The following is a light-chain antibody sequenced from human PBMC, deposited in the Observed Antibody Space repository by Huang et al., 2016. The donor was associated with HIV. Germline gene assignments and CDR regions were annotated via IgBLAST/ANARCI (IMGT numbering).Light chain of an antibody. CDR3: QQSYSALGLT. CDR2: VAS. V-gene: IGKV1-39*01. CDR1: QSIGTY. J-gene: IGKJ4*01. Sequence: DIQMTQSPSSLSASVVDRVTIACRASQSIGTYLNWYQQKPGKAPRLLIHVASSLQSGVPSRFSCSGSGTDFTLTISSLQPEDFATYYCQQSYSALGLTFGGGTKVEIK.